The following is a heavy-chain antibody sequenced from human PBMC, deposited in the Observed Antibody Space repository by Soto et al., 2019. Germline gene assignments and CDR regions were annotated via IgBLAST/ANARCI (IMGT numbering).Heavy chain of an antibody. CDR3: ATVRIAAAGTWLWFDP. CDR2: FDPEDGET. J-gene: IGHJ5*02. CDR1: GYTLTELS. Sequence: QVQLVQSGAEVKKPGASVKVSCKVSGYTLTELSMHWVRQAPGKGLEWMGGFDPEDGETIYAQKFQGRVTMTEDTXTXXAYMELSSLRSEDTAVYYCATVRIAAAGTWLWFDPWGQGTLVTVSS. V-gene: IGHV1-24*01. D-gene: IGHD6-13*01.